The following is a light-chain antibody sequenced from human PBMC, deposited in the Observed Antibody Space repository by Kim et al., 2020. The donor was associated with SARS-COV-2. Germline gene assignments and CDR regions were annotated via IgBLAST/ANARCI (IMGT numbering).Light chain of an antibody. V-gene: IGLV2-14*03. CDR2: NDN. Sequence: GQSVTISCSGSSSNIGGNNDVSYKQHPGSEPTNLINNNDNRRPAGLDSLSGDNKSATTAAPTICGLQADDEDDYYSGWYASTTTLVFGGGTQVTVL. CDR1: SSNIGGNND. J-gene: IGLJ1*01. CDR3: GWYASTTTLV.